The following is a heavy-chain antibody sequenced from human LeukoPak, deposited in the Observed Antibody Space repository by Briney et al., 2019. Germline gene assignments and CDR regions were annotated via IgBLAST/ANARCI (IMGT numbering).Heavy chain of an antibody. Sequence: PGGSLRLSCAASGFTFSNYGMSWVRQAPGKGLEWVSAISDSGSTYYADSVKGRFTISRDNSKNTFYLQMNSLRAEDTAVYYCAKRVPYSSSSVYFDSWGQGTLVTVSS. J-gene: IGHJ4*02. CDR1: GFTFSNYG. D-gene: IGHD6-6*01. CDR2: ISDSGST. V-gene: IGHV3-23*05. CDR3: AKRVPYSSSSVYFDS.